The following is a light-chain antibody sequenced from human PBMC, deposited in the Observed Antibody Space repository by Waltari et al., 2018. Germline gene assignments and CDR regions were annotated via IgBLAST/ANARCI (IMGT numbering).Light chain of an antibody. J-gene: IGKJ4*01. CDR3: QEANSFPLT. Sequence: DIQMTQSPSSLSASVGDRVSITCRASHSISTHLNWYQQKPGKAPKLLIYAASSLQGGVPSRFSGSGSGTEFTLTISSLQPEDVATYYCQEANSFPLTFGGGTKVEI. CDR1: HSISTH. V-gene: IGKV1-39*01. CDR2: AAS.